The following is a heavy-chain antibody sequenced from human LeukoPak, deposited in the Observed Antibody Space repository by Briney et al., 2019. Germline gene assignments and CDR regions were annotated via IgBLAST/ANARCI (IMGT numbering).Heavy chain of an antibody. D-gene: IGHD5-18*01. CDR1: GYTFTGYY. CDR2: INPNSGGT. CDR3: ASSSLMTTKRGYSYGSPFDY. V-gene: IGHV1-2*02. J-gene: IGHJ4*02. Sequence: GASVKVSRKASGYTFTGYYMHWVRQAPGQGLEWMGWINPNSGGTNYAQKFQGRVTMTRDTSISTAYMELSRLRSDDTAVYYCASSSLMTTKRGYSYGSPFDYWGQGTLVTVSS.